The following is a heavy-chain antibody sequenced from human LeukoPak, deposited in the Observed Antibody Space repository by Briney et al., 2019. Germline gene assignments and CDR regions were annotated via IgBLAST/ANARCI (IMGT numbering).Heavy chain of an antibody. Sequence: PSGTLSLTCTVSGGSISGYYWSWIRQPPGKGLEWIGYIYYSGSTNYNPSLKSRVTTSVDTSKNQFSLKLSSVTAADTAVYYCARLVDYGSGSYQPHYFQHWGQGTLVTVSS. D-gene: IGHD3-10*01. CDR3: ARLVDYGSGSYQPHYFQH. CDR2: IYYSGST. V-gene: IGHV4-59*08. J-gene: IGHJ1*01. CDR1: GGSISGYY.